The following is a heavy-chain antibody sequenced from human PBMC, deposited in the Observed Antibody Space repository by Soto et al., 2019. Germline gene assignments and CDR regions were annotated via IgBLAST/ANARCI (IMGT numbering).Heavy chain of an antibody. CDR3: ARNGDSSDYRGWFDP. J-gene: IGHJ5*02. D-gene: IGHD3-22*01. CDR2: IYSGGTT. Sequence: EVQLVESGGGLVQPGGSLRLSCAASGFTVSSNYMSWVRQAPGKGLEWVSVIYSGGTTYYADSVKGRFTISRDNSKNTPYLQMPCLRAEDTAVYYRARNGDSSDYRGWFDPWGQGTLVTVSS. CDR1: GFTVSSNY. V-gene: IGHV3-66*01.